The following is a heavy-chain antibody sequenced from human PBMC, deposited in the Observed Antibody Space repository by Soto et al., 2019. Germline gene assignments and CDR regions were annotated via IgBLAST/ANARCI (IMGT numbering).Heavy chain of an antibody. Sequence: QVQLVQSGAEVKKPGASVKVSCKASGYTFTSYGISWVRQAPGQGLEWMGRISGYNGNSNYAQNLQGRVTMTTDTSTSTAYMELRSLRSDDTAVYYFAREDIQDIVVVVVAPEGLGYWGQGTLVTVSS. D-gene: IGHD2-15*01. CDR3: AREDIQDIVVVVVAPEGLGY. J-gene: IGHJ4*02. CDR1: GYTFTSYG. V-gene: IGHV1-18*01. CDR2: ISGYNGNS.